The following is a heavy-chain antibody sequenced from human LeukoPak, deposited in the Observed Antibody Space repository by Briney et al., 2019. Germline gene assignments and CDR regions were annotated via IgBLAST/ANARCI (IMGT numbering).Heavy chain of an antibody. V-gene: IGHV4-34*01. J-gene: IGHJ4*02. CDR2: SNHSGST. D-gene: IGHD3-22*01. CDR3: ARGYYFYDSSGPVSAY. Sequence: SETLSLTCAVYGGSFSGYYWNWIRHPPGKGLEWIGESNHSGSTNYNPSLKSRVSISVDKSKNQFSLKLSSVTDADTAVYYCARGYYFYDSSGPVSAYWGQGTLVTVSS. CDR1: GGSFSGYY.